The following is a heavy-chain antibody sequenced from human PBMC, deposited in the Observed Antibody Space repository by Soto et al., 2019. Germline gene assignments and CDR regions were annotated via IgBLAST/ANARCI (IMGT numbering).Heavy chain of an antibody. CDR1: GFTFSRYA. J-gene: IGHJ4*02. V-gene: IGHV3-23*01. D-gene: IGHD4-17*01. CDR3: AKEGGLVGDSDY. Sequence: EVQLLESGGGLVQPGGSLRLSCAASGFTFSRYAMSWVRQAPGKGLEWVSAISSSGTRTYYADSVKGRFTISRDNSKTTLFLQVNSLRAEDTAVYYCAKEGGLVGDSDYWGQGTLVTVSS. CDR2: ISSSGTRT.